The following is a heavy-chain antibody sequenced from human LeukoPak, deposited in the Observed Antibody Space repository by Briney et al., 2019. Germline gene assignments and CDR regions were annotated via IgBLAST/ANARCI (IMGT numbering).Heavy chain of an antibody. D-gene: IGHD4-17*01. J-gene: IGHJ6*03. V-gene: IGHV4-61*02. CDR1: GGSISSGSYY. CDR2: IYTSGST. CDR3: ARDVRLDYGGLHYYNYMDV. Sequence: SETLSLTCTVSGGSISSGSYYWSWIRQPAGKGLEWIGRIYTSGSTNYNPSLKSRVTISVDTSKNQFSLKLSSVTAADTAVYYCARDVRLDYGGLHYYNYMDVWGKGTTVTVSS.